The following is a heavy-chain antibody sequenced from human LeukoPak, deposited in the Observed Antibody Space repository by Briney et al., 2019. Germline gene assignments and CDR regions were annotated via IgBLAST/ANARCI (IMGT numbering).Heavy chain of an antibody. CDR3: ATVDGSYSGSYYYFDY. D-gene: IGHD1-26*01. Sequence: GASVKVSCKVSGYTLTELSMHSVRQAPGKGLEWMGGFDPEDGETIYAQKFQGRVTMTEHTSTDTAYMELSSLRSEYTAVYYCATVDGSYSGSYYYFDYWGQGTLVTVSS. CDR1: GYTLTELS. V-gene: IGHV1-24*01. CDR2: FDPEDGET. J-gene: IGHJ4*02.